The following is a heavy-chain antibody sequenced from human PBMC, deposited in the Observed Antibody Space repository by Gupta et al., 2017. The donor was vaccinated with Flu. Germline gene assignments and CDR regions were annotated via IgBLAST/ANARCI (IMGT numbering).Heavy chain of an antibody. Sequence: QVQLVESGGGVVQPGRSLRLSCAASGFTFSSYGSHWVRQAPGKGLEWVAVISYDGSNKYYAESVKGRFTISRDNSKNTLYRQMNSLRAEHTAVYYCAKEDCSSTSCYGGGYFDYWGEGTLVTVYS. CDR2: ISYDGSNK. V-gene: IGHV3-30*18. CDR3: AKEDCSSTSCYGGGYFDY. CDR1: GFTFSSYG. D-gene: IGHD2-2*01. J-gene: IGHJ4*02.